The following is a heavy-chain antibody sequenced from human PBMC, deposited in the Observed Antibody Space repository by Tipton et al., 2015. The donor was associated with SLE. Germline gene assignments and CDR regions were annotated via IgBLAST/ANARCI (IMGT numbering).Heavy chain of an antibody. D-gene: IGHD3-16*01. CDR3: ARHRKTPRGVGDPYFDY. V-gene: IGHV4-34*01. Sequence: GLVKPSETLSLVCVVNRGSLTGYSWNWIRQFPGKGLEWIGEIDRDGSPNSKSSLQNRVTMSVDRSGNQFSLRLTSVTAADTAVYYCARHRKTPRGVGDPYFDYWGQGTLVTVSS. CDR2: IDRDGSP. J-gene: IGHJ4*02. CDR1: RGSLTGYS.